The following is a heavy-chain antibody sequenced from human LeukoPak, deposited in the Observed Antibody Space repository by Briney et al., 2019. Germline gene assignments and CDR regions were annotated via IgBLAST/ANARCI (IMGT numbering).Heavy chain of an antibody. V-gene: IGHV3-48*01. CDR3: ARRIVGAMGHFDY. Sequence: GGSLRLSCAASGFTFSSHSMNWVRQAPGKGLEWISYISGSGSAIYYADSVKGRFTISRDNAKNSLYLQMNSLRAEDTAVYYYARRIVGAMGHFDYWGQGTLVTVSS. CDR1: GFTFSSHS. J-gene: IGHJ4*02. CDR2: ISGSGSAI. D-gene: IGHD1-26*01.